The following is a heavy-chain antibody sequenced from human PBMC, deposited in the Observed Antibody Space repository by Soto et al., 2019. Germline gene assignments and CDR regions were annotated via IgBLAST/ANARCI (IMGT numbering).Heavy chain of an antibody. D-gene: IGHD6-6*01. Sequence: ASVKVSCKASGHTFNFYGITWVRQAPGQGLEWMGWIGGYDGNTNYPQSLQGRVAMTTDPSTRTAYMELRSLRSDDTAVYYCARKSSSSSWFDPWGQGTLVTVSS. CDR3: ARKSSSSSWFDP. V-gene: IGHV1-18*01. CDR2: IGGYDGNT. J-gene: IGHJ5*02. CDR1: GHTFNFYG.